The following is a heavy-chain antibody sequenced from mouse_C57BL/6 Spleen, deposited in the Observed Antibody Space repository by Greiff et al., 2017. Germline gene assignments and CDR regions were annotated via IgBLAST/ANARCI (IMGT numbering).Heavy chain of an antibody. J-gene: IGHJ4*01. V-gene: IGHV5-12*01. CDR1: GFTFSDYY. Sequence: EVHLVESGGGLVQPGGSLKLSCAASGFTFSDYYMYWVRQTPEKRLEWVAYISNGGGSTYYPDTVKGRFTISRDNAKNTLYLQMSRLKSDVTAMYYCARQTLYYYAMDYWGQGTSVTVSS. CDR2: ISNGGGST. CDR3: ARQTLYYYAMDY.